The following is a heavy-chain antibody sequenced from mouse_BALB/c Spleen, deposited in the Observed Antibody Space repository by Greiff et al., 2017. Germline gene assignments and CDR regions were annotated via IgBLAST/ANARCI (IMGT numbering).Heavy chain of an antibody. J-gene: IGHJ2*01. CDR2: ISSGGSYT. CDR3: TRGLGDSDY. D-gene: IGHD2-13*01. Sequence: EVQVVESGGGLVKPGGSLKLSCAASGFTFSSYTMSWVRQTPEKRLEWVATISSGGSYTYYPDSVKGRFTISRDNAKNTLYLQMSSLKSEDTAMYYCTRGLGDSDYWGQGTTLTVSS. V-gene: IGHV5-6-4*01. CDR1: GFTFSSYT.